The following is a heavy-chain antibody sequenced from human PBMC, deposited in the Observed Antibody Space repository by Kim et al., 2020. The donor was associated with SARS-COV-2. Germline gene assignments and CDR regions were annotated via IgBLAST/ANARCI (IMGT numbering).Heavy chain of an antibody. CDR3: TRPARESDGAFDI. V-gene: IGHV3-7*01. CDR1: GFTFPNYW. CDR2: VKEDGSAQ. Sequence: GGSLRLSCAASGFTFPNYWMTWVRQAPGKGLEWVANVKEDGSAQFCLDSVKGRFTISRDNAKNSLYLQMNNLRAEDTAVYYCTRPARESDGAFDIWGQGTLLTVSS. D-gene: IGHD3-10*01. J-gene: IGHJ3*02.